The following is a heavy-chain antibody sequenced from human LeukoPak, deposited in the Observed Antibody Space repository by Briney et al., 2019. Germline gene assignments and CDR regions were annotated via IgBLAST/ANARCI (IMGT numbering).Heavy chain of an antibody. D-gene: IGHD3-16*01. CDR2: MTTSGNIK. CDR3: ARLTYRMMLESLSPDPYYYIDI. J-gene: IGHJ6*03. V-gene: IGHV3-11*04. Sequence: KPGGSLRLSCAASGLTLSDDYMTWVRQAPGKGLESVLIMTTSGNIKSSADSVKGRFTISRDNANNILHLQMNSLRAEDTGVYYCARLTYRMMLESLSPDPYYYIDIWGNGTTVTVSS. CDR1: GLTLSDDY.